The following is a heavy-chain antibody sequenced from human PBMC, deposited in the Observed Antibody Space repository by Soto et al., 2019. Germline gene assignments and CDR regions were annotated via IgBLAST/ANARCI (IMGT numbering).Heavy chain of an antibody. CDR3: ARVAVAARPRWYNWFDP. Sequence: QEQLVQSGAEVKKPGASVKVSCKTSGYTFTAYDINWVRQATGQGLEWIGWMNPNSGDTGYAQKFHGRVSMTRRASLSTAYSELSSLRSEDTAGYYCARVAVAARPRWYNWFDPWGQGTLVTVSS. D-gene: IGHD2-15*01. V-gene: IGHV1-8*01. J-gene: IGHJ5*02. CDR2: MNPNSGDT. CDR1: GYTFTAYD.